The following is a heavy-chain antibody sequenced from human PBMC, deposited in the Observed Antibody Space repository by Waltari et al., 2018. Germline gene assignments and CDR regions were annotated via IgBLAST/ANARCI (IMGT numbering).Heavy chain of an antibody. CDR1: GGSISSHY. CDR3: ARDLGSSSGY. V-gene: IGHV4-59*11. J-gene: IGHJ4*02. Sequence: GLVKPSETLSLTCTVSGGSISSHYWSWIRQPPGKGLEWIGYIYYSGSTNYNPSLKSRVTISVDTSKNQFSLKLSSVTAADTAVYYCARDLGSSSGYWGQGTLVTVSS. CDR2: IYYSGST. D-gene: IGHD6-6*01.